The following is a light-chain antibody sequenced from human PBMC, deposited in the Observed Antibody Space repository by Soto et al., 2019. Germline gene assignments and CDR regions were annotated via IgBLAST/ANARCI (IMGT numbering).Light chain of an antibody. Sequence: QRVLTQPGSGFGAPGQRVTISCTGSSSNIGAGYDVHWYQQLPGTVPKLLIYANINRPSGVPDRFSASKSGTSASLAITGLQAEDEADYYCQSYDSSLSGYVFGPGTKVTVL. CDR2: ANI. J-gene: IGLJ1*01. CDR3: QSYDSSLSGYV. V-gene: IGLV1-40*01. CDR1: SSNIGAGYD.